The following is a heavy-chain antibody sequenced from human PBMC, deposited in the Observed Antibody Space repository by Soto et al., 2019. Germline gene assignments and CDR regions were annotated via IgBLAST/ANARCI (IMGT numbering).Heavy chain of an antibody. V-gene: IGHV3-23*01. D-gene: IGHD3-16*02. Sequence: EVQLLESGGGLVQPGGSLRLSCAASGFTFRSYAMSWVRQAPGKGLEWVSIISASGGGTYYADSVKGRFTISRDNSKNTLNLQMNSLRADDTAVYYCAKPWDLGELSLDAFDIWGQGTMVTVSS. CDR1: GFTFRSYA. CDR2: ISASGGGT. J-gene: IGHJ3*02. CDR3: AKPWDLGELSLDAFDI.